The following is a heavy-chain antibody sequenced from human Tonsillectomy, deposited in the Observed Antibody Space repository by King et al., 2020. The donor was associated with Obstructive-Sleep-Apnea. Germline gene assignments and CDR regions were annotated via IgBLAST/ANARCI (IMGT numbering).Heavy chain of an antibody. CDR2: ISWEGGST. D-gene: IGHD6-6*01. J-gene: IGHJ6*02. Sequence: VQLVESGGVVVQPGGSLRLSCAASGFTFDDYAMHWVRQAPGKGLEWVSFISWEGGSTYYADSVKGRFTISRDDSKNSLYLQMNSLRAEDTALYYCTRGASSDYYYYAMDVWGQGTTVTVSS. CDR3: TRGASSDYYYYAMDV. CDR1: GFTFDDYA. V-gene: IGHV3-43D*03.